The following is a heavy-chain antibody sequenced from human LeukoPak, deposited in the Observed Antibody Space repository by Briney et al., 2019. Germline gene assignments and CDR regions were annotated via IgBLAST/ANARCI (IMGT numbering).Heavy chain of an antibody. CDR3: ARDVNYAFDY. V-gene: IGHV1-18*01. CDR2: ISANSGNT. CDR1: GYSFTRNG. D-gene: IGHD3-16*01. Sequence: ASVKVSCKPSGYSFTRNGISWVQQAPGQGLEWMAWISANSGNTNYAQNFQDRVTLTTDTSTSTAYMELRSLRSDDTAVYYCARDVNYAFDYWGQGTLVTFSS. J-gene: IGHJ4*02.